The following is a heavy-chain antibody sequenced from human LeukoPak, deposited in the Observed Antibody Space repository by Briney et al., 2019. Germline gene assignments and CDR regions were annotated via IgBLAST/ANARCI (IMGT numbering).Heavy chain of an antibody. J-gene: IGHJ6*02. D-gene: IGHD3-10*01. V-gene: IGHV4-4*07. CDR2: IYTSGST. Sequence: SETLSLTCTVSGGSISSYYWSWIRQPAGKGLEWIGRIYTSGSTNYNPSLKSRVTMSVDTSKNQFSLKLSSVTAADTAVYYCARGTFGEWKYEYYYYGMDVWGQGTTVTVSS. CDR3: ARGTFGEWKYEYYYYGMDV. CDR1: GGSISSYY.